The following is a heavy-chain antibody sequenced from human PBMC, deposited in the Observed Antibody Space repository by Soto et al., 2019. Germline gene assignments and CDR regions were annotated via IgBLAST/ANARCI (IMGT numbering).Heavy chain of an antibody. J-gene: IGHJ2*01. Sequence: QEHLVESGGGVVQPGRSLRLSCAASGFTFSNYGMHWVRQAPGKGLEWVAIIWYDGSDKYYTDSVKGRFTISRDNSKNTLYLQRKSLRAEDTAIDYCARLGFIEVRPTISEHWYVDLWGRGTLVAVSS. CDR3: ARLGFIEVRPTISEHWYVDL. D-gene: IGHD6-6*01. CDR2: IWYDGSDK. V-gene: IGHV3-33*01. CDR1: GFTFSNYG.